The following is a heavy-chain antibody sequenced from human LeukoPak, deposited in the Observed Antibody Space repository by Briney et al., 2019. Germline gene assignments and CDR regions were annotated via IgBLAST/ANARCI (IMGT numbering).Heavy chain of an antibody. CDR2: IYYTGIT. V-gene: IGHV4-31*03. Sequence: SETLSLTCTVSGGSISSGGHNWSWLRQPPGKGLEWIGYIYYTGITYYNPSLRSRVTISVDTSKNLFSLKLSSVTAADTAVYYCARDAGNWFDPWGQGTLVTVSS. CDR3: ARDAGNWFDP. J-gene: IGHJ5*02. CDR1: GGSISSGGHN.